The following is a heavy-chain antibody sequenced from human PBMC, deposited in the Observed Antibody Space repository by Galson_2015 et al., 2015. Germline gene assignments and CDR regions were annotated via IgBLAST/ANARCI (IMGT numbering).Heavy chain of an antibody. V-gene: IGHV3-30*12. Sequence: SLRLSCAASGFTFSLYGMHWVRQAPGRGLEWVAVIQSDGIKRYSTDSVRGRFTISRDNSKNTVSLQMDSLRVEDTAIYYCARDGGPATGGLDCHYWGQGTRVTVSS. CDR3: ARDGGPATGGLDCHY. CDR1: GFTFSLYG. J-gene: IGHJ4*02. D-gene: IGHD2-21*02. CDR2: IQSDGIKR.